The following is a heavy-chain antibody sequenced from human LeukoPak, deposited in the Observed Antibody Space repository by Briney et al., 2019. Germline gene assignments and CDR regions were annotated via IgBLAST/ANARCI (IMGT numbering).Heavy chain of an antibody. D-gene: IGHD3-10*01. CDR2: IYHTGTT. Sequence: SETLSLTCTVSGDSVSSSYWIWIRQPPGKGLEWIGYIYHTGTTSYNPSLRSRVTISLDTSKNQFSLKLSSMTAADTAVYYCARLAQGSGSYGFDYWGQGTLVTVSS. CDR1: GDSVSSSY. J-gene: IGHJ4*02. V-gene: IGHV4-59*08. CDR3: ARLAQGSGSYGFDY.